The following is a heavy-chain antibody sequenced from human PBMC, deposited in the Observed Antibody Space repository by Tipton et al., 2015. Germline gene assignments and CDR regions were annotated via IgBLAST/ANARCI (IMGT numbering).Heavy chain of an antibody. CDR2: IYYSGST. V-gene: IGHV4-59*01. Sequence: TLSLTCTVSGGSISRYYWSWIRQAPGGGLEWIGYIYYSGSTNYNPSLKSRVTISVDTSKDQFSLKLSSVTAADTGVYYCARDLGQQPVGPYYSHYAMDVWGQGTSVTVPS. D-gene: IGHD2-2*01. J-gene: IGHJ6*02. CDR3: ARDLGQQPVGPYYSHYAMDV. CDR1: GGSISRYY.